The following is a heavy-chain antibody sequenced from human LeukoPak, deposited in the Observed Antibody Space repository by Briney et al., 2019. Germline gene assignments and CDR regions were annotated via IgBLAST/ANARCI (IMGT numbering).Heavy chain of an antibody. D-gene: IGHD3-22*01. Sequence: SETLSLTCTVSGGSISSYYWSWIRQPPGKGLEWIGYIYYSGSTNYNPSLKSRVTISVDTSKNQFSLKLSSVTAADTAVYYCARALDYYDSSGYSRVFDYWGQGTLVTVSS. V-gene: IGHV4-59*01. CDR3: ARALDYYDSSGYSRVFDY. CDR1: GGSISSYY. CDR2: IYYSGST. J-gene: IGHJ4*02.